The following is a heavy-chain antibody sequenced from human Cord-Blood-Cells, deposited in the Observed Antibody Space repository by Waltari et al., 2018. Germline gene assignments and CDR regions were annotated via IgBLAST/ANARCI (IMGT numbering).Heavy chain of an antibody. V-gene: IGHV1-18*01. J-gene: IGHJ4*02. Sequence: QVQLVQSGAEVKKPGASVKVSCKASGYTFTSYGISWVRQAPGQGLEWMGWISAYNGNTNYAQKIQGRVTMTTDTSTSTAYMELRSLRSDDTAVYYCARDTPPGDYDYVWGSYLPFDYWGQGTLVTVSS. D-gene: IGHD3-16*01. CDR3: ARDTPPGDYDYVWGSYLPFDY. CDR2: ISAYNGNT. CDR1: GYTFTSYG.